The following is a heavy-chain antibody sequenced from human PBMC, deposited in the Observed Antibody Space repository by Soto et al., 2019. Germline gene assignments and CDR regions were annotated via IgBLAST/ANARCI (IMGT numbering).Heavy chain of an antibody. D-gene: IGHD1-26*01. CDR3: AVPYSGSYYGKYYFDY. J-gene: IGHJ4*02. CDR2: INAGNGNT. CDR1: GYTFTSYA. V-gene: IGHV1-3*01. Sequence: ASVKVSCKASGYTFTSYAMHWVRQAPGQRLEWMGWINAGNGNTKYSQKFQGRVTITRDTSASTAYMELSSLRSEDTAVYYCAVPYSGSYYGKYYFDYWGQGTLVTVSS.